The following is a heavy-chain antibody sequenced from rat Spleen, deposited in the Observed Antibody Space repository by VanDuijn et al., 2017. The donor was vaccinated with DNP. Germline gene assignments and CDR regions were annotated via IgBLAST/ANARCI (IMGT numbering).Heavy chain of an antibody. CDR3: TRKYTTDYYWYFDF. Sequence: EVQLVESGGGLVQPGRSLKLSCAASGFTFSNYYMAWVPQAPKKGLEWVATITNTGGSTYYLDSVKGRFTISRDNAKSTLYLQMNSLGSEDTATYYCTRKYTTDYYWYFDFWGQGAMVTVSS. J-gene: IGHJ1*01. CDR2: ITNTGGST. D-gene: IGHD1-6*01. V-gene: IGHV5-27*01. CDR1: GFTFSNYY.